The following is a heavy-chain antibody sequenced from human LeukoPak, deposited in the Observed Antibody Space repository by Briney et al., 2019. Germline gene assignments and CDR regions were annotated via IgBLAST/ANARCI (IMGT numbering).Heavy chain of an antibody. CDR2: IYHSGST. CDR1: GGSISSGGYY. D-gene: IGHD3-22*01. Sequence: SETLSLTCTVSGGSISSGGYYWSWIRQPPGKGLEWIGYIYHSGSTYYNPSLKSRVTISVDRSKNQFSLKLSSVTAADTAVYYCARGGDYYDSSGNPPDAFDIWGQGTMVTVSS. V-gene: IGHV4-30-2*01. J-gene: IGHJ3*02. CDR3: ARGGDYYDSSGNPPDAFDI.